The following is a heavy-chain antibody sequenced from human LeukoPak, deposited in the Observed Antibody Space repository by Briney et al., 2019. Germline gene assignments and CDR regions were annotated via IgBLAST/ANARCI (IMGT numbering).Heavy chain of an antibody. CDR1: GGSISSSSHY. CDR3: ARGCSAGTPRNWFDP. V-gene: IGHV4-39*01. D-gene: IGHD6-13*01. Sequence: SETLPLTCTVSGGSISSSSHYWGWIRQPPGNGLEWIGNIHNGGSTYYNPSLESRVTMSVDTSKNQVSLRLTSVTAADTAVYYCARGCSAGTPRNWFDPWGQGTLVTVSS. CDR2: IHNGGST. J-gene: IGHJ5*02.